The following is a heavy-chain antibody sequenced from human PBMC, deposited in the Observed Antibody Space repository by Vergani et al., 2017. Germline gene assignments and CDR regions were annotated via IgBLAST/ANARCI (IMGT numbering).Heavy chain of an antibody. D-gene: IGHD5-24*01. J-gene: IGHJ4*02. CDR1: EYSFGNYW. Sequence: EAELVQSGPEMRKPGESLKISCKGSEYSFGNYWIGWVRQMPGKGLEWMGIIYPADSDTRYSPSFQGQVTISADKCISTAYLQWHSLKASDTALYYCARHTNYTDSWGQGTLVTVSS. V-gene: IGHV5-51*01. CDR3: ARHTNYTDS. CDR2: IYPADSDT.